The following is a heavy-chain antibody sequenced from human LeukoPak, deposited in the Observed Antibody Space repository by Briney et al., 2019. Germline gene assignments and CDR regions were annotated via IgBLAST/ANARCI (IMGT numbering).Heavy chain of an antibody. CDR2: ISWDGGNT. CDR3: ARDMGYCSSSNCYTYYLDY. V-gene: IGHV3-43*01. CDR1: GFTFDDYT. D-gene: IGHD2-2*01. Sequence: GGSLRLSCAASGFTFDDYTMHWVRQAPGKGLEWVSLISWDGGNTSYADSVKGRFTISRDNAKNSLYLQMNSLRGEDTAVYYCARDMGYCSSSNCYTYYLDYWGQGTLVTVSS. J-gene: IGHJ4*02.